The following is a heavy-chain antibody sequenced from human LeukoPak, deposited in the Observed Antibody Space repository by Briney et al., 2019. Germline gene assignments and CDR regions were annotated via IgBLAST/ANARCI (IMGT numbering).Heavy chain of an antibody. D-gene: IGHD3-10*01. V-gene: IGHV1-8*01. CDR1: GYTFTSYD. Sequence: GASVKVSCTASGYTFTSYDINWVRQATGQGLGWMGWMNANSGDTGYAQNFQGRVTMTRNTSISTAYMELSSLRSEDTAIYYCARGGTYLPFGYWGQGTLVTVSS. J-gene: IGHJ4*02. CDR2: MNANSGDT. CDR3: ARGGTYLPFGY.